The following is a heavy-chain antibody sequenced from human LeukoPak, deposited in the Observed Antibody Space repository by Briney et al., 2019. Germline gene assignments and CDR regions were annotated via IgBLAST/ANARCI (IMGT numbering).Heavy chain of an antibody. CDR3: ARDFPYGGTITAPDY. D-gene: IGHD4-23*01. J-gene: IGHJ4*02. V-gene: IGHV1-3*01. CDR2: INAGNGNT. CDR1: GYTFTNYA. Sequence: ASVKVSCKASGYTFTNYAMHWERQAPGQRPEWMGWINAGNGNTEYSQKFHDRVTITRDISANTAYMELSSLRSEDTAVYYCARDFPYGGTITAPDYWGQGTLVTVSS.